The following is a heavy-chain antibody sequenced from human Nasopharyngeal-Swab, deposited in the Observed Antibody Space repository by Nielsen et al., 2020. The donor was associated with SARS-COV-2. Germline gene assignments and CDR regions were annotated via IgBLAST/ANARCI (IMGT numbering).Heavy chain of an antibody. Sequence: SETLSLTCAVYGGSFSGYYWSWIRQPPGKGLEWIGEINHSGSTNYNPSLKSRVTMSVDTSKNQFSLKLSSVTAADTAVYYCAREGDIVVVPAAIDVWGQGTTVTVSS. D-gene: IGHD2-2*01. CDR2: INHSGST. CDR1: GGSFSGYY. CDR3: AREGDIVVVPAAIDV. J-gene: IGHJ6*02. V-gene: IGHV4-34*01.